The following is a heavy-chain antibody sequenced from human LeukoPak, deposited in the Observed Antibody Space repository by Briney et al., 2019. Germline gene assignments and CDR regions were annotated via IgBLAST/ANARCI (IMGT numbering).Heavy chain of an antibody. Sequence: SETLSLTCTVSGGSISSSSYYWGWIRQPPGKGLEWIGSIYYSGSTYYNPSLKSRVTISVDTSKNQFSLKLSSVTAADTAVYYCARHEIVVIPNYFDYWDQGTLVTVSS. CDR2: IYYSGST. V-gene: IGHV4-39*01. CDR1: GGSISSSSYY. D-gene: IGHD3-22*01. CDR3: ARHEIVVIPNYFDY. J-gene: IGHJ4*02.